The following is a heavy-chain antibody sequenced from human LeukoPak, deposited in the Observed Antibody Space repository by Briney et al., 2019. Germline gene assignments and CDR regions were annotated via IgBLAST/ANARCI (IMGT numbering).Heavy chain of an antibody. Sequence: GGSLRLSCEASGFTFSSHGMHWVRQAPGKGLEWVGSIWYDGSNTYHADSVKGRFTISRDNPKNTLYLQMNSLRAEDTAVYYCARGEQYSYHSSGPKSSDALGIWGQGTMVTVSS. CDR1: GFTFSSHG. CDR3: ARGEQYSYHSSGPKSSDALGI. CDR2: IWYDGSNT. V-gene: IGHV3-33*01. D-gene: IGHD3-22*01. J-gene: IGHJ3*02.